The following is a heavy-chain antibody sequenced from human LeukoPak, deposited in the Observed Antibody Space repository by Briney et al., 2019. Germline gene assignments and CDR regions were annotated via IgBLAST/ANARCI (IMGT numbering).Heavy chain of an antibody. CDR1: GGSFSGYY. CDR2: INHSGST. D-gene: IGHD5-18*01. J-gene: IGHJ4*02. Sequence: PSETLSLTCAVYGGSFSGYYWSWIRQPPGKGLEWIGEINHSGSTNYNPSLKSRVTISVDTSKNQFSLKLSSVTAADTAVYYCARRSWIQTPSDYWGQGTLVTVSS. CDR3: ARRSWIQTPSDY. V-gene: IGHV4-34*01.